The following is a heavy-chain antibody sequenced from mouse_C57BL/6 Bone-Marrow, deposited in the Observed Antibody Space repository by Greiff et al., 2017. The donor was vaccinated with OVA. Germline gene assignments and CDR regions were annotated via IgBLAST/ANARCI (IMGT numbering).Heavy chain of an antibody. Sequence: EVKLVESGGGLVKPGGSLKLSCAASGFTFSDYGMHWVRQAPEKGLEWVAYISSGSSTIYYADTVKGRFTISRDNAKNTLFLQMTSLRSEDTAMYYCARGNDYDPFADWGQGTLVTVSA. D-gene: IGHD2-4*01. J-gene: IGHJ3*01. CDR2: ISSGSSTI. CDR1: GFTFSDYG. V-gene: IGHV5-17*01. CDR3: ARGNDYDPFAD.